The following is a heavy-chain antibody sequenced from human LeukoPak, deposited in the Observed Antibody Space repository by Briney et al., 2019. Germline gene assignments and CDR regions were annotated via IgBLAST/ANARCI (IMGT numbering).Heavy chain of an antibody. D-gene: IGHD6-6*01. J-gene: IGHJ4*02. CDR1: GFTFSSY. Sequence: SGGSLRLSCAASGFTFSSYMNWVRQAPGKGLEWVSSISSSSSYIYYVDSVKGRFTISRDNAKKSLYLQMNSLRAEDTAVYYCAKDRPGSSSSFDYWGQGTLVTVSS. V-gene: IGHV3-21*01. CDR3: AKDRPGSSSSFDY. CDR2: ISSSSSYI.